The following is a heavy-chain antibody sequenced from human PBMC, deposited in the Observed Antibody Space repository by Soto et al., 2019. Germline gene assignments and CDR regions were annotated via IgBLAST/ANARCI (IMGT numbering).Heavy chain of an antibody. V-gene: IGHV4-39*01. D-gene: IGHD2-2*02. CDR2: IYYSGPT. J-gene: IGHJ4*02. CDR3: ARHAINSSKDFDC. CDR1: GGSFTDTTYY. Sequence: SETLSLTCTVSGGSFTDTTYYWGWVRQPPGEGLEWIGSIYYSGPTYYNPSLTSRVSISVDTSKSQTSLKVNSVTAADTAVYFCARHAINSSKDFDCWGQGTLVTVSS.